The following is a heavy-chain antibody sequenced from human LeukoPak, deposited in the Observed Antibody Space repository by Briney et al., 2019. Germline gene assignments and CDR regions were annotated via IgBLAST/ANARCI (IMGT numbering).Heavy chain of an antibody. Sequence: PGGSLRLSCAASGFTLTSDAMSWVRQAPGKGLEWVPAISVSGDTTYYADSVKGRFTISRDTSKNTLYLQMNSLRAEDTAIYSCAKERRCGSPNNWFDPWGQGTLVTVSS. V-gene: IGHV3-23*01. D-gene: IGHD2-15*01. CDR3: AKERRCGSPNNWFDP. CDR2: ISVSGDTT. CDR1: GFTLTSDA. J-gene: IGHJ5*02.